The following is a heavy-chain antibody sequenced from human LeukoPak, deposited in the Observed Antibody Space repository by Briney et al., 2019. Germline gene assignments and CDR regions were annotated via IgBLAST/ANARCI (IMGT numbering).Heavy chain of an antibody. CDR3: AKARQGLRLGESDY. V-gene: IGHV3-23*01. D-gene: IGHD3-16*01. CDR1: GFTFSSYA. Sequence: GGSLRLSCAASGFTFSSYAMSWVRRAPGKGLEWVSAISGSGGSTYYADSVKGRFAISRDNSKNTLYLQMNSLRAEDTAVYYCAKARQGLRLGESDYWGQGTLVTVSS. J-gene: IGHJ4*02. CDR2: ISGSGGST.